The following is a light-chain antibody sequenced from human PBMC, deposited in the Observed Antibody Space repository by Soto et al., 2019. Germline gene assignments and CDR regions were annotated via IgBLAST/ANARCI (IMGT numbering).Light chain of an antibody. Sequence: EIVLTQSPCTLSLSPGERATLSCRASQSVSSTYLAWYQQRPGQAPRLLIYGASGRATGIPDRFSGSGSGTDFTLTISRLEPEDFAVYYCQQYGSSPPVTFGHGTRLEIK. CDR2: GAS. J-gene: IGKJ5*01. V-gene: IGKV3-20*01. CDR1: QSVSSTY. CDR3: QQYGSSPPVT.